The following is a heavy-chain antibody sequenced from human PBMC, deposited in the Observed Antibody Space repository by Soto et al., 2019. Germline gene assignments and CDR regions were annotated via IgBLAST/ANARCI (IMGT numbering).Heavy chain of an antibody. D-gene: IGHD3-22*01. CDR1: GYSFTSYW. CDR2: IDPSDSYT. CDR3: ALDRDYDSSGYYGNAFEI. Sequence: PGESLKISCKGSGYSFTSYWISWVRQMPGKGLEWMGRIDPSDSYTNYSPSFQGHVTISADKSISTAYLQWSSLKASDTAMYYCALDRDYDSSGYYGNAFEIWGQGTMVTVSS. V-gene: IGHV5-10-1*01. J-gene: IGHJ3*02.